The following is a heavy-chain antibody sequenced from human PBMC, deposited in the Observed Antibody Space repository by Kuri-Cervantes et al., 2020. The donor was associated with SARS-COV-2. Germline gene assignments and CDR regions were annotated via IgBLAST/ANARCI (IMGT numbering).Heavy chain of an antibody. J-gene: IGHJ4*02. D-gene: IGHD2-21*01. CDR2: ISSSSTI. CDR1: GFTFSSYS. Sequence: GGSLRLSCAASGFTFSSYSMNWVRQAPGKGLEWVSYISSSSTIYYADSVKGRFTISRDNAKNSLYLQMNSLRAEDTAVYYCARELLLDYWGQGTLVTVSS. V-gene: IGHV3-48*04. CDR3: ARELLLDY.